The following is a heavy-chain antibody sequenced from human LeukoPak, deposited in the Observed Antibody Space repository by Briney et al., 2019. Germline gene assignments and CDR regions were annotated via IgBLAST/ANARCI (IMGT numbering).Heavy chain of an antibody. CDR2: ISWNSGSI. Sequence: PGGSLRLSCAASGFTFDDYAMHWVRQAPGKGLEWVSGISWNSGSIGYADSVKGRFTISRDNAKNSLYLQMNSLRAEDTALYYCAKDSTSYVDTAMVHYRGQGTLVTVSS. CDR1: GFTFDDYA. V-gene: IGHV3-9*01. J-gene: IGHJ4*02. CDR3: AKDSTSYVDTAMVHY. D-gene: IGHD5-18*01.